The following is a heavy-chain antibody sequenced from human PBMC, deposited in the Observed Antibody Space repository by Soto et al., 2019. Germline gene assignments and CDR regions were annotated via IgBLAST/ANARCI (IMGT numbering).Heavy chain of an antibody. Sequence: ASVKVSCKASGGTFSSYAISWVRQAPGQGLEWMGGIIPIFGTANYAQKFQGRVTITADESTSTAYMELSSLRSEDTAVYYCARPPYYYDSSGYYDYYYGMDVWGQGXTVTV. J-gene: IGHJ6*02. V-gene: IGHV1-69*13. CDR3: ARPPYYYDSSGYYDYYYGMDV. CDR1: GGTFSSYA. CDR2: IIPIFGTA. D-gene: IGHD3-22*01.